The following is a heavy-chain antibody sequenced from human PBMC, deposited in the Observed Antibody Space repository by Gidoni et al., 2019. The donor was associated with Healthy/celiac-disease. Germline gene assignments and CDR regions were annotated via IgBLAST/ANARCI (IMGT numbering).Heavy chain of an antibody. D-gene: IGHD3-3*01. J-gene: IGHJ6*03. CDR3: ARALKSTYYDFSYYYYMDV. Sequence: EVQLVESGGGLVKPGGSLRLSCAASGFTFSSYSMNWVRQAPGKGLEWVSSISSSSSYIYYADSVKGRFTISRDNAKNSLYLQMNSLRAEDTAVYYCARALKSTYYDFSYYYYMDVWGKGTTVTVSS. CDR2: ISSSSSYI. V-gene: IGHV3-21*01. CDR1: GFTFSSYS.